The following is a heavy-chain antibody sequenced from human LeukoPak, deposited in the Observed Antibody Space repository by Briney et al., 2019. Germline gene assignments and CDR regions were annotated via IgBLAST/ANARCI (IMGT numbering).Heavy chain of an antibody. J-gene: IGHJ4*02. CDR2: LSYDGSNK. CDR3: ARDGYYSGWYPGGGYLDY. CDR1: GFTFSSYA. V-gene: IGHV3-30*14. Sequence: GGSLRLSCAASGFTFSSYAIHWARQAPGKGLEWVAVLSYDGSNKYYADSVKGRFTISRDNSKDTLYLQMNSLRAEDTAVHYCARDGYYSGWYPGGGYLDYWGQGTLVTVSS. D-gene: IGHD6-19*01.